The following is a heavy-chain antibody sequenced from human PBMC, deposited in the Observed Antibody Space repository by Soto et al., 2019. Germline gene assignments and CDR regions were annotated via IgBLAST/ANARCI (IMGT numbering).Heavy chain of an antibody. CDR3: ASQLWGGGYCSGGSCFNLGY. D-gene: IGHD2-15*01. CDR1: GGALSSYA. V-gene: IGHV1-69*13. Sequence: SVKLYCKASGGALSSYAISWVRQAPGQGLEWMGGIIPIFGTANYAQKFQGRVTITADESTSTAYMELSSLRSEDTAVYYCASQLWGGGYCSGGSCFNLGYWGQGTLVTVSS. CDR2: IIPIFGTA. J-gene: IGHJ4*02.